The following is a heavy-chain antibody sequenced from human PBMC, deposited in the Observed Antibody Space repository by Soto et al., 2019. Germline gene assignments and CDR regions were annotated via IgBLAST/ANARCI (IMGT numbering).Heavy chain of an antibody. D-gene: IGHD3-3*01. J-gene: IGHJ4*02. V-gene: IGHV1-18*01. CDR1: GYTFTSYG. CDR3: AIYYPYDFWSGYLTVRFDY. Sequence: ASVKVSCKASGYTFTSYGISWVRQAPGQGLEWMGWISAYNGNTNYAQKLQGRVTMTTDTPTSTAYMELRSLRSDDTAVYYCAIYYPYDFWSGYLTVRFDYWGQGTLVTVSS. CDR2: ISAYNGNT.